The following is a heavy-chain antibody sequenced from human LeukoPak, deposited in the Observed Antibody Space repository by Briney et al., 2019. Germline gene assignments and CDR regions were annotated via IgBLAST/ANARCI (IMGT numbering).Heavy chain of an antibody. D-gene: IGHD3-3*01. CDR1: GGSISSSSYY. J-gene: IGHJ4*02. V-gene: IGHV4-39*01. CDR3: ARNFRTTYYDFWPVSGLPEHNY. Sequence: SETLSLTCTVSGGSISSSSYYWGWIRQPPGKGLEWIGSIYYSGSTYYNPSLKSRVTISVDTSKNQFSLKLSSVTAADTAVYYCARNFRTTYYDFWPVSGLPEHNYGGQGPLVTVSS. CDR2: IYYSGST.